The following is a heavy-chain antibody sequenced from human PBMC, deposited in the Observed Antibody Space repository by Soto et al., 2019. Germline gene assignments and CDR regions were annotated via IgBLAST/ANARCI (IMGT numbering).Heavy chain of an antibody. D-gene: IGHD2-8*02. CDR1: GGSVSSGSYY. J-gene: IGHJ4*02. V-gene: IGHV4-61*01. CDR3: ARDKITGRFDY. Sequence: PSQTLSLTCTVSGGSVSSGSYYWSWIRQPPGKGLEWIGYIYYSGSTNYNPSLKSRVTISVDTSKNQFSLKLSSVTAADTAVYYCARDKITGRFDYWGQGTLVTVSS. CDR2: IYYSGST.